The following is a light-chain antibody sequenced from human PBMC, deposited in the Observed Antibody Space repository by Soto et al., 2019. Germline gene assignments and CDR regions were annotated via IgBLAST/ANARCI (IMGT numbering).Light chain of an antibody. CDR3: QQYNNWPLS. CDR1: QSISSN. J-gene: IGKJ1*01. CDR2: GAS. V-gene: IGKV3-15*01. Sequence: EMVMTQSPATLSVSPGERATRSCRASQSISSNLAWYQQIPGQAPRLLIYGASTRATGIPARFSGSGSGTEFTLTISSLQSEDFAVYYCQQYNNWPLSFGQGTQVEIK.